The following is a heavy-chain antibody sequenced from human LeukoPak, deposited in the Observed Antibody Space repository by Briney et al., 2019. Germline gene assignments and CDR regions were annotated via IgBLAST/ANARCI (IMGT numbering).Heavy chain of an antibody. CDR3: ARTTEGYAGGPGYSYYYYMDV. V-gene: IGHV4-59*01. D-gene: IGHD5-12*01. Sequence: SETLSLTCTVSGGSISSYYWSWIRQPPGKGLEWIGYIHYSGSTHYNPSLKSRVTISVDTSKNQVSLKLRSVTAVDTAVYYCARTTEGYAGGPGYSYYYYMDVWGEGTTVTISS. J-gene: IGHJ6*03. CDR1: GGSISSYY. CDR2: IHYSGST.